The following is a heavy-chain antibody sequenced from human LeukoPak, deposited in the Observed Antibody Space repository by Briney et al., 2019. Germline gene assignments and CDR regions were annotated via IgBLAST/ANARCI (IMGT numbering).Heavy chain of an antibody. D-gene: IGHD4-11*01. J-gene: IGHJ4*02. CDR3: AKVLGPTVTTSFDY. CDR1: GGTFSSYA. V-gene: IGHV1-69*01. CDR2: IIPIFGTA. Sequence: SVKVSCKASGGTFSSYAISWVRQAPGQGLEWMGGIIPIFGTANYAQKFQGRVTITADESTSTAYMELSSLRSEDTAIYYCAKVLGPTVTTSFDYWGQGTLVTVSS.